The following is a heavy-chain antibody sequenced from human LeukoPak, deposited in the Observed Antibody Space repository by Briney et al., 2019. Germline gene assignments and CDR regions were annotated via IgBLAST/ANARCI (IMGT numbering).Heavy chain of an antibody. V-gene: IGHV3-11*01. J-gene: IGHJ4*02. CDR2: ISSSGSTM. CDR3: AKIRDTAMVRGNYFDY. Sequence: GGSLRLSCAASGFIFSDYYMSWIRQAPGKGLEWVSYISSSGSTMYYTDSVKGRFTISRDNAKNSLYLQMDSLRAEDTAVYYCAKIRDTAMVRGNYFDYWGQGTLVTVSS. D-gene: IGHD5-18*01. CDR1: GFIFSDYY.